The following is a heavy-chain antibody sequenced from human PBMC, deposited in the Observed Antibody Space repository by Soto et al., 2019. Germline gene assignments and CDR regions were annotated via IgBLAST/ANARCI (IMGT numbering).Heavy chain of an antibody. V-gene: IGHV2-5*02. CDR3: ARPYSGNFLFFDY. J-gene: IGHJ4*02. CDR2: IYWDDNK. CDR1: GFSLNSSGVA. D-gene: IGHD1-26*01. Sequence: GSGPTLVNPTQTLTLTCTFSGFSLNSSGVAVAWIRQPPGKALEWLALIYWDDNKRYSPSLKSRLTITKDTSRNHVVLTMTNMDPVDTATYYCARPYSGNFLFFDYWGQGSLVTSPQ.